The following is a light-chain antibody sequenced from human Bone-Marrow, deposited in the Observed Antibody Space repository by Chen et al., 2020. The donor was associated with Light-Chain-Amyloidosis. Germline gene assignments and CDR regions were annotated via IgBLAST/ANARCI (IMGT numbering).Light chain of an antibody. CDR1: SNDIGGYNY. CDR2: DVN. J-gene: IGLJ2*01. CDR3: SSYRSSSDVV. Sequence: QSALTQPASVSGSPGQSIAISCTGTSNDIGGYNYVSCYQQRPGKAPKLMIYDVNYRPSGVSNRFSGSKSGNTDSLTISGLQAEDEADYYCSSYRSSSDVVFGGGTKLTVL. V-gene: IGLV2-14*01.